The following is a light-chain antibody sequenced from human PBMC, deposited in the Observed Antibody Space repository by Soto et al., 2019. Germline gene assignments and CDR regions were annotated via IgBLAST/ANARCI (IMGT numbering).Light chain of an antibody. V-gene: IGKV3-20*01. CDR1: QTVSSSS. Sequence: EIVLTQSPGTLSLSQGERVTLSCRASQTVSSSSLAWYRQKPGQAPRLLIYGASSRATGISERFSGSGSGTDFTLTISRLEPEDFAVYYCQQYGNSPQTFGQGTKVEIK. CDR2: GAS. CDR3: QQYGNSPQT. J-gene: IGKJ1*01.